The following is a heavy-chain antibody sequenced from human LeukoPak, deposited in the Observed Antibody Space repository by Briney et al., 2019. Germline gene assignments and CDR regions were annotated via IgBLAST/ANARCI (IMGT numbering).Heavy chain of an antibody. D-gene: IGHD1-1*01. CDR1: GFTFRSYW. V-gene: IGHV3-7*01. J-gene: IGHJ4*02. CDR3: ARDPSSLRYSYDY. CDR2: IKEDDSEK. Sequence: GGSLRPSCATSGFTFRSYWMSWVRQAPGQGLEWVANIKEDDSEKNYVDSVKGRFTISRDNAKNSLYLQMNSLRVEDTAVYYCARDPSSLRYSYDYWGQGTLVIVSS.